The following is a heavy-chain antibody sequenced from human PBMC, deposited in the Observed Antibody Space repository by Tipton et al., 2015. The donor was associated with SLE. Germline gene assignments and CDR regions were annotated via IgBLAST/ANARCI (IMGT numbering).Heavy chain of an antibody. CDR3: AKALRIVGPFDY. CDR1: GFTFDDYA. D-gene: IGHD1-26*01. CDR2: ISWNSGSI. J-gene: IGHJ4*02. Sequence: SLRLSCAASGFTFDDYAMHWVRQAPGKGLEWVSGISWNSGSIGYADSVKGRFTNSRDNAKNSLYLQMNSLRAEDTALYYCAKALRIVGPFDYWGQGTLVTVSS. V-gene: IGHV3-9*01.